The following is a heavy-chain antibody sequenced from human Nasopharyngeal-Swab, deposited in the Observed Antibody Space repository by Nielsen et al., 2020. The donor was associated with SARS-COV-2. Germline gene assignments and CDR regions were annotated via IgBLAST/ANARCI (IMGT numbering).Heavy chain of an antibody. V-gene: IGHV3-53*01. CDR2: IYSGGST. J-gene: IGHJ4*02. D-gene: IGHD3-10*01. CDR3: ARMGGYGSGSYCDY. Sequence: VRQAPGKGLEWVSVIYSGGSTYYADSVKGRFTISRDNSKNTLYLQMNSPRAEDTAVYYCARMGGYGSGSYCDYWGQGTLVTVSS.